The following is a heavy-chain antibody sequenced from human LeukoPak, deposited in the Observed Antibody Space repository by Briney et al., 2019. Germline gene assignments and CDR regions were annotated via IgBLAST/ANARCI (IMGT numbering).Heavy chain of an antibody. V-gene: IGHV4-31*03. J-gene: IGHJ4*02. CDR3: ARASTYFDN. CDR1: DDFISSGGYY. Sequence: SETLSLTCTVPDDFISSGGYYWCWIRQHPEKGLEWIGYIYHTWTTYYNPSLKSRVSLSVDTSKNQFSLKLSSVTAADTAVYYCARASTYFDNWGQGTLVAVSS. CDR2: IYHTWTT.